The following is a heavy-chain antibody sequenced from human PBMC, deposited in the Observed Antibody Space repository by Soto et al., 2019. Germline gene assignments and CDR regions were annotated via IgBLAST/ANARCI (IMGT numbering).Heavy chain of an antibody. CDR2: IYYSGST. CDR3: ARDGRYFDWLL. Sequence: PSETLSLTCTVSGGSISSYYWSWIRQPPGKGLEWIGYIYYSGSTNYNPSLKSRVTISVDTSKNQFSLKLSSVTAADTAVYYCARDGRYFDWLLWGQGTLVTVSS. J-gene: IGHJ4*02. D-gene: IGHD3-9*01. CDR1: GGSISSYY. V-gene: IGHV4-59*01.